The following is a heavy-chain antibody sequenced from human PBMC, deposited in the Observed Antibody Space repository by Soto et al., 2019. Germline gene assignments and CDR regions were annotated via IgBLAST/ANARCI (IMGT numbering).Heavy chain of an antibody. CDR1: GGSISSSNW. J-gene: IGHJ6*02. CDR2: IYHSGST. Sequence: PSETLSLTCAVSGGSISSSNWWSWVRQPPGKGLEWIGEIYHSGSTNYNPSLKSRVTISVDKSKNQLPLKLSSVTAADTAVYYCAKSSSAGEYYYYGMDVWGQGTTVTVSS. D-gene: IGHD6-6*01. CDR3: AKSSSAGEYYYYGMDV. V-gene: IGHV4-4*02.